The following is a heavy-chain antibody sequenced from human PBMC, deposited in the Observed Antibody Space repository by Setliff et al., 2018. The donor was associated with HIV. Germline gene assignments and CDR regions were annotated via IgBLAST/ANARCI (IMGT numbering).Heavy chain of an antibody. Sequence: SETLSLTCTVSGYSISSGYYWGWVRQPPGKGLEWIGSIHQSGSTYYNSSLKSRVTMSVDTSKNKFSLKLSSVTAADTAVYYCARDLGSAYSYAQGRFDPWGQGTLVTVSS. D-gene: IGHD5-18*01. CDR3: ARDLGSAYSYAQGRFDP. CDR1: GYSISSGYY. V-gene: IGHV4-38-2*02. J-gene: IGHJ5*02. CDR2: IHQSGST.